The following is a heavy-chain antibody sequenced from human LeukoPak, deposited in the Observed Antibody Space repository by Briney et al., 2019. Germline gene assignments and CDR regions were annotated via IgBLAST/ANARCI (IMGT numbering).Heavy chain of an antibody. V-gene: IGHV3-21*01. CDR2: IGSSSNYL. D-gene: IGHD2-15*01. CDR1: GFTFSSYN. CDR3: ARGELGDCSGGSCYFDY. Sequence: PGGSLRLSCAASGFTFSSYNMHWVRQAPGKGLEWVSSIGSSSNYLHYADSLKGRFTISRDNAKNSLYLQMNSLKAEDTAVYYCARGELGDCSGGSCYFDYWGQRTLVTVSS. J-gene: IGHJ4*02.